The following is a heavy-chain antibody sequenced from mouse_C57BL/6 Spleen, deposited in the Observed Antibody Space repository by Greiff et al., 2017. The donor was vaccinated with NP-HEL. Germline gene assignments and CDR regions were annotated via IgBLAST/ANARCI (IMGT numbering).Heavy chain of an antibody. J-gene: IGHJ2*01. CDR3: TRLYDFYYFDY. CDR1: GFTFSDAW. CDR2: IRNKANNHAT. D-gene: IGHD2-3*01. Sequence: EVQGVESGGGLVQPGGSMKLSCAASGFTFSDAWMDWVRQSPEKGLEWVAEIRNKANNHATYYAESVKGRFTISRDDSKSSVYLQMNSLRAEDTGIYYCTRLYDFYYFDYWGQGTTLTVSS. V-gene: IGHV6-6*01.